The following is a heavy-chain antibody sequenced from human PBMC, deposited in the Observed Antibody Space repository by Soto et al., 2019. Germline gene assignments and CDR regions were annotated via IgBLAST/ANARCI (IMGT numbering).Heavy chain of an antibody. J-gene: IGHJ6*03. D-gene: IGHD2-8*01. V-gene: IGHV4-34*01. CDR3: ARGLPYCTNGVCELDYYYYYYMDV. Sequence: SETMCLTCAVYGGYFSGYYGSWIRQQPGKGLEWIGEINHSGSTNYNPSLKSRVTISVDTSKNQFSLKLSSVTAADTAVYYCARGLPYCTNGVCELDYYYYYYMDVWGKGTTVTVSS. CDR2: INHSGST. CDR1: GGYFSGYY.